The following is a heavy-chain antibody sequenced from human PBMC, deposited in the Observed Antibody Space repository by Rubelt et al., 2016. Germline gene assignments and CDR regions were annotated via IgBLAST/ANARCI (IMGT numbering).Heavy chain of an antibody. D-gene: IGHD3-22*01. CDR2: IYYSGDT. V-gene: IGHV4-59*01. CDR3: ARGMYYYDSSGDTYYYYGMDV. J-gene: IGHJ6*02. Sequence: SWIRQPPGKGLEWIGYIYYSGDTNHNPSLKSRATISVDTSRNQFSLKVRYVTAADMAVYFCARGMYYYDSSGDTYYYYGMDVWGQGTTVTVSS.